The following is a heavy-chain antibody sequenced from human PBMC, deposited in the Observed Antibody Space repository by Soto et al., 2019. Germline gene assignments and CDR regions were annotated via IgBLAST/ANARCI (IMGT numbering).Heavy chain of an antibody. Sequence: EVHLLDSGGGLVQPGGSLRLSCVASGFTFSNYAMGWVRQAPGKGLEWVSTISGSSGCTNYADSVKGRFTISRDKTKNTVFQQTISLRADETAVFYWGKSPLRLYDFDYWGQGTLVTVSS. CDR1: GFTFSNYA. CDR3: GKSPLRLYDFDY. CDR2: ISGSSGCT. D-gene: IGHD2-8*01. V-gene: IGHV3-23*01. J-gene: IGHJ4*02.